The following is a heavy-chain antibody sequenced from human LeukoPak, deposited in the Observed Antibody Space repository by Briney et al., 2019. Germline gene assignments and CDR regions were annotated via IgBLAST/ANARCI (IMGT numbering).Heavy chain of an antibody. D-gene: IGHD6-13*01. V-gene: IGHV3-7*01. CDR3: GRLAHNAWYAIDF. CDR2: ILPDGSQK. Sequence: GGSLRLSCVASDFTFSFYWMTWVRQAPGKGLEWLANILPDGSQKYYVDSVKGRFTISRDNPKNSLYLQINNLKAEDTAVYYCGRLAHNAWYAIDFWGQGALVTVSS. J-gene: IGHJ4*02. CDR1: DFTFSFYW.